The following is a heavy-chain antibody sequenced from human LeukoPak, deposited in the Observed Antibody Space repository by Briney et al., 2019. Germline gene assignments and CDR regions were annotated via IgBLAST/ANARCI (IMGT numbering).Heavy chain of an antibody. CDR2: LFSGGTT. V-gene: IGHV3-66*01. J-gene: IGHJ4*02. CDR3: FSDSLQWPAPH. Sequence: GGSLRLSCAASGFSVSGNYMSWVRQTPGKGPEGVAVLFSGGTTDYAASVNGRFTVSRDNSKNTLFLQMNSLRVEDTAVYYCFSDSLQWPAPHWGQGTLVTVSS. CDR1: GFSVSGNY. D-gene: IGHD6-19*01.